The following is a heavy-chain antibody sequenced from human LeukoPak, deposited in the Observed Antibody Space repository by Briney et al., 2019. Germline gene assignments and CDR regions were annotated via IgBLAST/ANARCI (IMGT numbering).Heavy chain of an antibody. CDR1: GGSISSSNW. J-gene: IGHJ4*02. V-gene: IGHV4-4*02. CDR3: ARLNSGLDY. Sequence: PSETLSLTCAASGGSISSSNWWKWVRPPPGKGLEWSGEIYHTGSTNYNPSLKGRVTMSVDKSKNQFSLKVTPVTAADTAVYYCARLNSGLDYWGQGTLVTVSS. D-gene: IGHD2-15*01. CDR2: IYHTGST.